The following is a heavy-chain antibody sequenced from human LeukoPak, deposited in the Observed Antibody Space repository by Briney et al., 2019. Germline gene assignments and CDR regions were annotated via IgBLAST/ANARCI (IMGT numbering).Heavy chain of an antibody. V-gene: IGHV4-59*08. Sequence: PSETLSLTCTVSGGSLISYYWSRVRQYPGKGLEWIGYIYYTGSPNYSPALKSRISMSEDTSKNQFSLKLSSVTAADTAVYYCARRPWGGMDVWGQGTTVTVSS. J-gene: IGHJ6*02. CDR1: GGSLISYY. CDR2: IYYTGSP. D-gene: IGHD1-26*01. CDR3: ARRPWGGMDV.